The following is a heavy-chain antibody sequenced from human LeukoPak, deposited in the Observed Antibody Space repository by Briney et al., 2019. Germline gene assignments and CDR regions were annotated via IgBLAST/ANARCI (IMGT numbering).Heavy chain of an antibody. V-gene: IGHV4-61*02. CDR2: IYTSGST. CDR1: GGSISSGSYY. J-gene: IGHJ4*02. Sequence: SETLSLTCTVSGGSISSGSYYWSWIRQPAGKGLEWIGRIYTSGSTNYNLSLKSRVTISVDTSKNQFSLKLSSVTAADTAVYYCARATGYFDYWGQGTLVSVSS. CDR3: ARATGYFDY.